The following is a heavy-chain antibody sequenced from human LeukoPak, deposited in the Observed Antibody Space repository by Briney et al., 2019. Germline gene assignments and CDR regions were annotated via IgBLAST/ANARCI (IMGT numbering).Heavy chain of an antibody. J-gene: IGHJ3*02. D-gene: IGHD3-10*01. V-gene: IGHV3-48*03. CDR2: ISRSGSTR. CDR1: GFTFSACE. CDR3: ARVATMVRVPLDALDI. Sequence: GGSLRLSCAISGFTFSACELTWVRQAPGKGLEWVSYISRSGSTRYYADAVKGRFTISRDNAKNSLYLQMNSLRAEDTAVYYCARVATMVRVPLDALDIWGQGTMVSVSS.